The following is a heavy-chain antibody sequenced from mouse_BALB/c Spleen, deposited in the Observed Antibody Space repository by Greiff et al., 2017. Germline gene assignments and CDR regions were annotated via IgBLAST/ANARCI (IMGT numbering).Heavy chain of an antibody. Sequence: EVQLVESGPGLVKPSQSLSLTCTVTGYSITSDYAWNWIRQFPGNKLEWMGYISYSGSTSYNPSLKSRISITRDTSKNQFFLQLNSVTTEDTATYYCARDGSEGVAYWGQGTLVTVSA. CDR3: ARDGSEGVAY. V-gene: IGHV3-2*02. J-gene: IGHJ3*01. CDR1: GYSITSDYA. CDR2: ISYSGST.